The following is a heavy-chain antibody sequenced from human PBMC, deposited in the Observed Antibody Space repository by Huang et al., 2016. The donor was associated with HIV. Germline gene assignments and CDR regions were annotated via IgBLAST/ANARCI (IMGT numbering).Heavy chain of an antibody. V-gene: IGHV4-59*02. CDR1: GGSVSSHY. Sequence: QVQLQESGPGLVTPSETLSLTCTVPGGSVSSHYWSWIRQPPAKGLEWIGNIYYSGNYNPSLKSRVTISVDTSNNQFSLKLSAVTAADTAVYYCARTSHYVFWSGHHWFDPWGQGTLVTVSS. CDR2: IYYSG. D-gene: IGHD3-3*01. CDR3: ARTSHYVFWSGHHWFDP. J-gene: IGHJ5*02.